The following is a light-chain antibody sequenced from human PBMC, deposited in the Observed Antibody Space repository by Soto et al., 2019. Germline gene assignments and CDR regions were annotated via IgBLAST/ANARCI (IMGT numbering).Light chain of an antibody. Sequence: EIVLTQSPGTLSLSPGERATLSCRASQSVSSNNLAWYQQRPGQAPRVVIYGASTRATGIPERFSGSGSGTDFTLTISRLEPEDFAVYYCQQYGRSPFTCGPGTKVDIK. CDR3: QQYGRSPFT. V-gene: IGKV3-20*01. CDR1: QSVSSNN. CDR2: GAS. J-gene: IGKJ3*01.